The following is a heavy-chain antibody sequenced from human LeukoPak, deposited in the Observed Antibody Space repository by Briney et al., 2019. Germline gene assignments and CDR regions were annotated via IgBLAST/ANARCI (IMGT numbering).Heavy chain of an antibody. Sequence: GGSQRLSCAASGFTVSSNYMSWVRQAPGKGLEWVSVIYSGGSTYYADSVKGRFTISRDNSKNTLYLQMNSLRAEDTAVYYCARSPHNYYYGMDVWGQGTTVTVSS. CDR2: IYSGGST. CDR3: ARSPHNYYYGMDV. V-gene: IGHV3-53*01. CDR1: GFTVSSNY. J-gene: IGHJ6*02.